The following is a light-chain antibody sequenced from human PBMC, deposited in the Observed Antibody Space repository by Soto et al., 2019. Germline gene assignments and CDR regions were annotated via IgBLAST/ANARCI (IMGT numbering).Light chain of an antibody. J-gene: IGLJ1*01. Sequence: QSVLTQPPSVSGAPGQRVTISCTGSSSNIGAGYDVHWYQQLPGTAPKLLIYGNSNRPSGVPDRFSGSKSGTSASLAITGLQAEDEADYYCQSYDSSRSVVLFGTGTKVTVL. V-gene: IGLV1-40*01. CDR1: SSNIGAGYD. CDR2: GNS. CDR3: QSYDSSRSVVL.